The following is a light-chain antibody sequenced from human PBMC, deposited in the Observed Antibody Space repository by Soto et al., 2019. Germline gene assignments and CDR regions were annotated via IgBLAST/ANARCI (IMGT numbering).Light chain of an antibody. CDR3: QQYNSYPLT. J-gene: IGKJ4*01. CDR2: DAS. V-gene: IGKV1-5*01. CDR1: QSISSW. Sequence: DIQMTQSPSTLSASVGDRVTITCRASQSISSWLAWYQQKPGKAPKLLIYDASSLESGVPSRFSGSGSGTEFTLTISSLQPDDFATYYCQQYNSYPLTSVVGTKLDIK.